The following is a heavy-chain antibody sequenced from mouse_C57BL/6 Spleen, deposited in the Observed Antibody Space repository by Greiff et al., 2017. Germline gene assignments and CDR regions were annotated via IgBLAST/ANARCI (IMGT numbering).Heavy chain of an antibody. J-gene: IGHJ2*01. CDR3: ARKSIDYYGISARDY. V-gene: IGHV1-52*01. CDR1: GYTFTSYW. D-gene: IGHD1-1*01. Sequence: QVQLQQPGAELVRPGSSVKLSCKASGYTFTSYWMHWVKQRPIQGLEWIGNIDPSDSETPYNQKFKDKATLTVDKSSSTAYMQLSSLTAEDSAVEYCARKSIDYYGISARDYWGQGTTLTVSA. CDR2: IDPSDSET.